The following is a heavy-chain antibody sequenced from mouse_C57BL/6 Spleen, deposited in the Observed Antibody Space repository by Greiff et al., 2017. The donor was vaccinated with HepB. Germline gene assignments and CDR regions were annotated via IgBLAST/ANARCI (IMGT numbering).Heavy chain of an antibody. D-gene: IGHD2-1*01. Sequence: VQLQESGPGLVAPSQSLSITCTVSGFSLTSYGVSWVRQPPGKGLEWLGVIWGDGSTNYHSAHIYRLSISKDNSKSQVFLKLNSLQTDDTATYYCAKGGLYYGNYGFAYWGQGTLVTVSA. V-gene: IGHV2-3*01. CDR2: IWGDGST. CDR3: AKGGLYYGNYGFAY. J-gene: IGHJ3*01. CDR1: GFSLTSYG.